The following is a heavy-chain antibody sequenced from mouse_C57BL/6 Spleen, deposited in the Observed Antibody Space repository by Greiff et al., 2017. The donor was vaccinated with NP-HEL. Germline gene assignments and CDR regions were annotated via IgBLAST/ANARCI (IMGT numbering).Heavy chain of an antibody. CDR3: ARSPSYPYFDY. CDR2: INPSNGGT. D-gene: IGHD6-5*01. V-gene: IGHV1-53*01. CDR1: GYTFTSYW. J-gene: IGHJ2*01. Sequence: QVHVKQPGTELVKPGASVKLSCKASGYTFTSYWMHWVKQRPGQGLVWIGNINPSNGGTNYNEKFKSKATLTVDKSSSTAYMELRSLTSEDSAVYYCARSPSYPYFDYWGQGTTLTVSS.